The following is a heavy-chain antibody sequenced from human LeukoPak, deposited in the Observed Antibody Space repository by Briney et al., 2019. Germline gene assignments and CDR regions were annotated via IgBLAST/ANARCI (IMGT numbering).Heavy chain of an antibody. D-gene: IGHD3-22*01. J-gene: IGHJ5*02. V-gene: IGHV4-34*01. Sequence: SETLSLTCAVYGGSFTIYSWTWIRQSPGKGLEWIGEINHSGNTNYNPSLKSRVTISVDTSKNQFSLQVTSVTAADTAVYYCASERKGGTMIVPNWFDPWGQGTLVTVSS. CDR1: GGSFTIYS. CDR2: INHSGNT. CDR3: ASERKGGTMIVPNWFDP.